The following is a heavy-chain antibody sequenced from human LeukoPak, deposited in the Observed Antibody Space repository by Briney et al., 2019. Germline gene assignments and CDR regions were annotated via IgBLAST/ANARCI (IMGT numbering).Heavy chain of an antibody. Sequence: GGSLRLFCAAAGFTFSGSAMHWVRQASGKGLVWVGRIRSKANSYATAYAASVKGRFTISRDDSKNTAYLQMNSLKTEDTAVFYWTRLGSGYYYVNYWGQGTLVTVSS. CDR3: TRLGSGYYYVNY. J-gene: IGHJ4*02. D-gene: IGHD3-22*01. CDR1: GFTFSGSA. V-gene: IGHV3-73*01. CDR2: IRSKANSYAT.